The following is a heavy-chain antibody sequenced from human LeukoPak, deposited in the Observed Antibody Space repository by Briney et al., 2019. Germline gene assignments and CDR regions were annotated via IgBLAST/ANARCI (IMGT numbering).Heavy chain of an antibody. CDR3: APTTLYYFDY. J-gene: IGHJ4*02. CDR1: GFTFSSYS. Sequence: GGSLRLSCAASGFTFSSYSMNWVRQAPGKGLEWVSYISSSSSAIYYADSVKGRFTISRDNAKNSLYLQMNSLRDEDTAVYYCAPTTLYYFDYWGQGTLVTVSS. V-gene: IGHV3-48*02. CDR2: ISSSSSAI. D-gene: IGHD1-1*01.